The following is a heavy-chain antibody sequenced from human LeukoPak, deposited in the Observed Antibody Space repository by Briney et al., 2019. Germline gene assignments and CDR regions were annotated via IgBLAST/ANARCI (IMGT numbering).Heavy chain of an antibody. CDR2: ISSDGNSK. CDR1: GYNFTTYW. V-gene: IGHV3-30*09. D-gene: IGHD5-12*01. CDR3: VSPTADYPFLYYFDS. J-gene: IGHJ4*02. Sequence: GESLKISCKTSGYNFTTYWIGWVRQAPGKGLEWVAVISSDGNSKNFALSVKGRFAISRDNSKNTLFLQMNNLRSEDTALYYCVSPTADYPFLYYFDSWGQGTLVTVSS.